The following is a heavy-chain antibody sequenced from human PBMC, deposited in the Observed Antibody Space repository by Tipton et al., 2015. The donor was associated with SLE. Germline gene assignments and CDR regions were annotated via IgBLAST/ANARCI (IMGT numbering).Heavy chain of an antibody. CDR2: IYYSGST. CDR1: GASIKSGSYF. Sequence: TLSLTCTVSGASIKSGSYFWTWFRQPAGKGLEWIGRIYYSGSTYYNPSLKSRVTISVDTSKNQFSLKLSSVTAADTAVYYCARVKSIFGVVIIDYWGQGTLVTVSS. V-gene: IGHV4-61*02. J-gene: IGHJ4*02. D-gene: IGHD3-3*01. CDR3: ARVKSIFGVVIIDY.